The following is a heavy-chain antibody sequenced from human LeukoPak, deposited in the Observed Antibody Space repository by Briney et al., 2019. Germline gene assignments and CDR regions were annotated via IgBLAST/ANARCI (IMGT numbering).Heavy chain of an antibody. V-gene: IGHV3-23*01. CDR3: TKDYGGDPFDY. CDR2: IGVSDDT. CDR1: GFTFNNYW. Sequence: GGSLRLSCAASGFTFNNYWMHWVRQAPGKGLEWVSVIGVSDDTSYADSVKGRFTISRDNSKNTLYLQVNSLRVEDTAVYYCTKDYGGDPFDYWGQGTLVTVSS. J-gene: IGHJ4*02. D-gene: IGHD4-23*01.